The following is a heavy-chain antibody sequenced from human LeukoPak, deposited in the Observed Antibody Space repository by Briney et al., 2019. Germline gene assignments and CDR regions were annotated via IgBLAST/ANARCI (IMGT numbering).Heavy chain of an antibody. D-gene: IGHD6-13*01. CDR3: ARDLVSSSWFPSEVGWFDP. CDR1: GGSITSTNY. J-gene: IGHJ5*02. Sequence: PSGTLSLTCGVSGGSITSTNYWTWVRQPPGKGLEWIGEVNLQGSTNYNPSLMGRVAISVDMSENHISLQLTSVTAADTAVYYCARDLVSSSWFPSEVGWFDPWGQGTLVTVSS. CDR2: VNLQGST. V-gene: IGHV4-4*02.